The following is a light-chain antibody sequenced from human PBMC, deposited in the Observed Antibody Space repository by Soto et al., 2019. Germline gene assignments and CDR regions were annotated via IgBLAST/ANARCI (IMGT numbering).Light chain of an antibody. CDR3: QQRRNWPLT. Sequence: EIVLTQSPATLSLSPGERATLSCRASQSVDSYLTWYQQRPGQAPRLPIYDVSKRATGIPVRFSGSGSGTDFTLTFSSLEPEDVAIYYSQQRRNWPLTFGGGTKVEIK. V-gene: IGKV3-11*01. J-gene: IGKJ4*01. CDR1: QSVDSY. CDR2: DVS.